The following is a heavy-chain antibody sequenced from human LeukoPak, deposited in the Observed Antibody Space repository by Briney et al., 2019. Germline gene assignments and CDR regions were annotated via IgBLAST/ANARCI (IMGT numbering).Heavy chain of an antibody. D-gene: IGHD2-2*01. CDR3: ARTGGSSYAPFRFDY. V-gene: IGHV1-2*02. J-gene: IGHJ4*02. CDR1: GYTFTGYY. CDR2: INPNSGGT. Sequence: ASVKVSCKASGYTFTGYYMHWVRQAPGQGLEWMGWINPNSGGTNYAQKFQGRATMTRDTSISTAYMELSRLRSDDTAVYYCARTGGSSYAPFRFDYWGQGTLVTVSS.